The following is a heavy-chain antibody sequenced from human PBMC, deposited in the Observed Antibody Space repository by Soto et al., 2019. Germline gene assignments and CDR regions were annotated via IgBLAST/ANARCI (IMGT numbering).Heavy chain of an antibody. D-gene: IGHD3-10*01. CDR1: GGSISSYY. J-gene: IGHJ4*02. CDR2: IYYSGST. Sequence: PSETLSLTCTVSGGSISSYYWSWIRQPPGKGLEWIGYIYYSGSTNYNPSLKSRVTISVDTSKNQFSLKLSSVTAADTAVYYCARQVIRGSYFDYWGQGTLVTVSS. CDR3: ARQVIRGSYFDY. V-gene: IGHV4-59*01.